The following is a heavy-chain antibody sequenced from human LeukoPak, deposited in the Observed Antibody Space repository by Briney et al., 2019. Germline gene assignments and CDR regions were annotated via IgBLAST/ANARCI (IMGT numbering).Heavy chain of an antibody. V-gene: IGHV3-74*01. CDR2: ISGDGTST. J-gene: IGHJ5*02. CDR1: GFTFSSYW. CDR3: AREFSSRSFDP. D-gene: IGHD6-13*01. Sequence: GGSLRLSCAASGFTFSSYWMHWVRQVSGKGLVWVSRISGDGTSTTYADSVKGRFTISRDNAKNTLYLQMNSLRAEDTAVYYCAREFSSRSFDPWGQGTLVTVSS.